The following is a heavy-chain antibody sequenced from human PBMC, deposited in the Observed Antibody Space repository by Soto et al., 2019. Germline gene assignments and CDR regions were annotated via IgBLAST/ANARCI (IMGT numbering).Heavy chain of an antibody. CDR2: ISAYNGNT. CDR1: GYTFTSYG. J-gene: IGHJ6*02. D-gene: IGHD3-16*01. Sequence: QVQLVQSGAEVKKPGASVKVSCKASGYTFTSYGISWVRQAPGQGLAWMGWISAYNGNTNYAQKLQGRVTMTTDTSTSTAYMELRGLRSDDTAVYYCARDGALGENYCYYGMDVCGQGTTVTVSS. CDR3: ARDGALGENYCYYGMDV. V-gene: IGHV1-18*01.